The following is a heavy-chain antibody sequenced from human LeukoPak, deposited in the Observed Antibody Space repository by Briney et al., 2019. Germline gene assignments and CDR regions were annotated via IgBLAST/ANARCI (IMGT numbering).Heavy chain of an antibody. V-gene: IGHV4-34*01. Sequence: SETLSLTCAVYGGSFSGYYWSWICQPPGKGLEWIGEINHSGSTNYHPSLKSRVAISVDTSKNQFSLKLSSVTAADTAVYYCAREWNPDYGEPHWGQGTLVTVSS. CDR3: AREWNPDYGEPH. D-gene: IGHD4-17*01. CDR2: INHSGST. J-gene: IGHJ4*02. CDR1: GGSFSGYY.